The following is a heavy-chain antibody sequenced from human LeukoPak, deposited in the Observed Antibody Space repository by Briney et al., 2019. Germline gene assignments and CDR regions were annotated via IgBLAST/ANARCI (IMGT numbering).Heavy chain of an antibody. Sequence: ASMKVSCKASGYTFTDYYIHWVRQAPGQGLEWMGRINPKSGGTNSAQNFQGRVTMTRDTSISTAYMELSRLRSDDTAVYYCARRSIFGVVNAFDIWGQGTMVTVSS. CDR2: INPKSGGT. D-gene: IGHD3-3*01. V-gene: IGHV1-2*06. CDR3: ARRSIFGVVNAFDI. J-gene: IGHJ3*02. CDR1: GYTFTDYY.